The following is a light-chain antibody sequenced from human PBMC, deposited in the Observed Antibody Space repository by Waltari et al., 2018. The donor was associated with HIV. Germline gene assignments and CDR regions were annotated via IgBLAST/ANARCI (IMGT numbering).Light chain of an antibody. Sequence: SYELTQPPSVSVSPGQTARITCSGDALPNQYAYWYQQMPGQAPVLVIYKDSERPSGIPERFSGSSSGTTVTLTISGVQAEDEADYYCQSADSSGNYQVFGGGTKLTVL. CDR2: KDS. J-gene: IGLJ3*02. V-gene: IGLV3-25*03. CDR3: QSADSSGNYQV. CDR1: ALPNQY.